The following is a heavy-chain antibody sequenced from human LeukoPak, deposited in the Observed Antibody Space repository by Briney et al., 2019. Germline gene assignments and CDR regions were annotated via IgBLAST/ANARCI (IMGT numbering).Heavy chain of an antibody. D-gene: IGHD1-26*01. CDR2: ISGSGRST. CDR1: GFTFSSYA. V-gene: IGHV3-23*01. CDR3: ARSGINFFDY. J-gene: IGHJ4*02. Sequence: QPGGSLRLSCAGSGFTFSSYALSWIRQAPGKGLEWVSTISGSGRSTFNADSVQGRFTISRDNSKNTLYLKMNSLRAEDTAVYYCARSGINFFDYWGQGALVTVSS.